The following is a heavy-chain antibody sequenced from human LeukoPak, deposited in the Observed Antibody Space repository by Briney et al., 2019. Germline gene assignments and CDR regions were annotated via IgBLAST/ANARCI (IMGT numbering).Heavy chain of an antibody. J-gene: IGHJ4*02. CDR2: ISSSGSTI. CDR3: AREAGYCSSTSCYKAAIDY. CDR1: GFTFSDYY. V-gene: IGHV3-11*01. D-gene: IGHD2-2*02. Sequence: GGYLRRSCAASGFTFSDYYMSWIRQAPGKGLEWVSYISSSGSTIYYADSVKGRFTISRDNAKNSLYLQMNSLRAEDTAVYYCAREAGYCSSTSCYKAAIDYWGQGTLVTVSS.